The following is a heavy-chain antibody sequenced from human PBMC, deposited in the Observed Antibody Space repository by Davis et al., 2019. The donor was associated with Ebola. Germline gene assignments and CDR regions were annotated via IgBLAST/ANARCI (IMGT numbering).Heavy chain of an antibody. Sequence: PSETLSLTCTVPGGSISSGDYYWSWIRQPPGKGLEWIGYIYYSGSTYYNPSLKSRVTISVDTSKNQFSLKLSSVTAADTAVYYCASIVVVPELVYYYYMDVWGKGTTVTVSS. CDR3: ASIVVVPELVYYYYMDV. CDR2: IYYSGST. CDR1: GGSISSGDYY. J-gene: IGHJ6*03. V-gene: IGHV4-30-4*01. D-gene: IGHD2-2*01.